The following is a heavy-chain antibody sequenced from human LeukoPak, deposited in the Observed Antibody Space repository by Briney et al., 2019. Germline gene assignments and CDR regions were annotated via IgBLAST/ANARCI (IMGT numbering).Heavy chain of an antibody. D-gene: IGHD2-2*01. CDR1: GYTFTSYG. CDR3: ARGGDIVVVPAGGGYYYGMDV. V-gene: IGHV1-69*04. Sequence: SVKVSCKASGYTFTSYGISWVRQAPGQGLEWMGRIIPILGIANYAQKFQGRVTITADKSTSTAYMELSSLRSEDTAVYYCARGGDIVVVPAGGGYYYGMDVWGQGTTVTVSS. CDR2: IIPILGIA. J-gene: IGHJ6*02.